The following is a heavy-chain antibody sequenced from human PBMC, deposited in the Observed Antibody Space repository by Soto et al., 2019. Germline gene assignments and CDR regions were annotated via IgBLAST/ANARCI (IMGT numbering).Heavy chain of an antibody. D-gene: IGHD3-22*01. CDR3: ARDTSGYSPLDF. Sequence: ASEKVSCKASGYSFSSYAIHWVRQAPGQRLEWMGRINVADGSTKYSEKFQGRVTITTDTYASTAYMELSSLRSEDTTIYYCARDTSGYSPLDFWGQGTLVTVSS. CDR2: INVADGST. V-gene: IGHV1-3*01. CDR1: GYSFSSYA. J-gene: IGHJ4*02.